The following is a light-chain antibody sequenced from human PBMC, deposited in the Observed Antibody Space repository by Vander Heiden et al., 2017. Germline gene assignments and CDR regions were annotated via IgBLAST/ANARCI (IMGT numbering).Light chain of an antibody. CDR3: CSYGGVSTWV. CDR2: EFT. CDR1: TRNTGIYEL. V-gene: IGLV2-23*02. J-gene: IGLJ3*02. Sequence: QSALTQPASGSGGRGQSSTLSCTGTTRNTGIYELVSWYPHHQGKATKLIFYEFTKRPAGVSNRFAGSKSGNTASLTISGRQADVEVYYYCCSYGGVSTWVFGGGTKLTVL.